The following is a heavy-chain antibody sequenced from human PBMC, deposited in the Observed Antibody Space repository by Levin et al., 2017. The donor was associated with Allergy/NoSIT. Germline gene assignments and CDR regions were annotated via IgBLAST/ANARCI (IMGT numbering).Heavy chain of an antibody. CDR1: GFTFSSYS. CDR3: ARGPPSLVGEQWLVFDY. CDR2: ISSSSSYI. V-gene: IGHV3-21*01. D-gene: IGHD6-19*01. J-gene: IGHJ4*02. Sequence: GESLKISCAASGFTFSSYSMNWVRQAPGKGLEWVSSISSSSSYIYYADSVKGRFTISRDNAKNSLYLQMNSLRAEDTAVYYCARGPPSLVGEQWLVFDYWGQGTLVTVSS.